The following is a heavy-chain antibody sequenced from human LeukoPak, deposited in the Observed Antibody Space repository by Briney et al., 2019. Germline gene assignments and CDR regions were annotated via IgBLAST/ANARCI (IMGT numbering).Heavy chain of an antibody. CDR2: IYTSGST. Sequence: PSQTLSLTCTVSGGSISSGSYYWSWIRQPAGKGLEWIGRIYTSGSTNYNPSLKSRVTISVDTSKNQFSLKLSSVTAADTAVYYCAGYCSSTSCYRYLNWFDPWGQGTLVTVSS. J-gene: IGHJ5*02. CDR3: AGYCSSTSCYRYLNWFDP. D-gene: IGHD2-2*01. V-gene: IGHV4-61*02. CDR1: GGSISSGSYY.